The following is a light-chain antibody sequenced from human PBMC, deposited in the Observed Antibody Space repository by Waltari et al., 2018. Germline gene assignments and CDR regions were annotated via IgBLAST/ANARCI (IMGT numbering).Light chain of an antibody. CDR3: QQAYSFPLT. J-gene: IGKJ4*01. V-gene: IGKV1-12*01. CDR2: GAS. CDR1: QDLDNW. Sequence: IQVTQSPSSLSASVGDRVTITCRASQDLDNWLAWYQQKPGKAPNLLIYGASVLESGVPSRFSGSGSGTDFTLTISSLQTEDFATYYCQQAYSFPLTFGGGTKVEIK.